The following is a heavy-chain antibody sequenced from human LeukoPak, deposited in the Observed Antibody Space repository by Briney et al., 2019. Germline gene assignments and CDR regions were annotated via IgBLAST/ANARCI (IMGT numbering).Heavy chain of an antibody. CDR1: GGSFSGYY. CDR2: INHSGST. J-gene: IGHJ4*02. V-gene: IGHV4-34*01. D-gene: IGHD5-18*01. CDR3: ARALSDTAPIREDYFDY. Sequence: PSETLSLTCAVYGGSFSGYYWSWIRQPPGKGLEWIGEINHSGSTNYNPSLKSRVTISVDTSKNQFSLKLSSVPAADTAVYYCARALSDTAPIREDYFDYWGQGTLVTVSS.